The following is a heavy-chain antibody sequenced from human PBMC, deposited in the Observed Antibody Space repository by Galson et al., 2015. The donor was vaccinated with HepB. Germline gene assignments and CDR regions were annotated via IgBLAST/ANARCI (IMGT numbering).Heavy chain of an antibody. Sequence: SLRLSCALSGFTFGDYSMTWVRQAPGKGLEWVGFVRSKRYGGTTEYAASVKGRFSISGDDSKNIAYLQVNSLKIEDTAVYYCARVGVVGAMLDYWGQGTLVTVSS. V-gene: IGHV3-49*04. D-gene: IGHD1-26*01. CDR3: ARVGVVGAMLDY. CDR1: GFTFGDYS. CDR2: VRSKRYGGTT. J-gene: IGHJ4*02.